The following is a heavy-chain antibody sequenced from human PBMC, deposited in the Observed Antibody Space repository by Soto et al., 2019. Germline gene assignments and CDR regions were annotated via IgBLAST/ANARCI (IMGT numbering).Heavy chain of an antibody. Sequence: ASVKVSCKVSGYTLTELSMHWVRQAPGKGLEWMGGFDPEDGETIYAQKFQGRVTMTEDTSTDTAYMELSSLRSEDTAVYYCATLRFRVSSFNFDYWGQGTLVPVSS. CDR3: ATLRFRVSSFNFDY. CDR1: GYTLTELS. J-gene: IGHJ4*02. V-gene: IGHV1-24*01. D-gene: IGHD6-6*01. CDR2: FDPEDGET.